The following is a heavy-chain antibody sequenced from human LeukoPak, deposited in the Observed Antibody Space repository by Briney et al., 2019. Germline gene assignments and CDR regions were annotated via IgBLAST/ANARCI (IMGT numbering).Heavy chain of an antibody. D-gene: IGHD4-23*01. J-gene: IGHJ2*01. CDR1: GGSFSSYY. Sequence: PSETLSLTCTLSGGSFSSYYWSWIRQPPGKGLEWIGYIYYSGSTNYNPSLKSRVTISVDSSKNQFSLKLSSVTAADTAVYYCARDLGTVGYWYFDLWGRGTLVTVSS. CDR3: ARDLGTVGYWYFDL. CDR2: IYYSGST. V-gene: IGHV4-59*01.